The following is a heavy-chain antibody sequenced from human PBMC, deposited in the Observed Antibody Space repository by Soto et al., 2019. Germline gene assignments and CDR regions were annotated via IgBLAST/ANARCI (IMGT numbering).Heavy chain of an antibody. V-gene: IGHV3-23*01. CDR2: LSGSGSLS. CDR1: GFTFNTFD. CDR3: ARDRGGALDS. J-gene: IGHJ4*02. Sequence: EVLLLESGGGLVQPGGSLRLSCAASGFTFNTFDMTWVRQAPGKGLEWVSALSGSGSLSYYADSVKGRFTISRDNSKNTMYLQMNNLRVDETAVYFCARDRGGALDSWGQGTLVTVSS. D-gene: IGHD2-15*01.